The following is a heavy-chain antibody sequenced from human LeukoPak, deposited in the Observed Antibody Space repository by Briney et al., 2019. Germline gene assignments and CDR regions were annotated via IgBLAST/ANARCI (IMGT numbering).Heavy chain of an antibody. Sequence: ASVKVSCKASGGTFISYAISWVRQAPGQGLEWMGGIIPIFGTANYAQKFQGRVTITADESTSTAYMELSSLRSEDTAVYYCATCARNFYCYRFDYWGQGTLVTVSS. V-gene: IGHV1-69*13. CDR2: IIPIFGTA. CDR1: GGTFISYA. CDR3: ATCARNFYCYRFDY. J-gene: IGHJ4*02. D-gene: IGHD2-2*02.